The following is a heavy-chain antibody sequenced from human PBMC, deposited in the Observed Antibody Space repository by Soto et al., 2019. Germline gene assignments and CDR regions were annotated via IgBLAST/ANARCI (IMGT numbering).Heavy chain of an antibody. CDR1: RFTFSGYT. Sequence: QPGGSLRLSCSVSRFTFSGYTMHWVRQAPGKGLEWVAVISYDGSNKYYADSVKGRFTISRDNSKNTLYLQMNSLRAEDTAVYYCARDSFVGYSYGYLRRGGMDVWGQGTTVTVSS. CDR2: ISYDGSNK. D-gene: IGHD5-18*01. J-gene: IGHJ6*02. V-gene: IGHV3-30-3*01. CDR3: ARDSFVGYSYGYLRRGGMDV.